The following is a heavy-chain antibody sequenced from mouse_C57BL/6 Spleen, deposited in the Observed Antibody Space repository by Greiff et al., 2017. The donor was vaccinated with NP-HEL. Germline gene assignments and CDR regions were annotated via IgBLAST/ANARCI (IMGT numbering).Heavy chain of an antibody. CDR2: ISSGGDYI. V-gene: IGHV5-9-1*02. CDR3: TRGNYVYYYAMDY. CDR1: GFTFSSYA. D-gene: IGHD2-1*01. J-gene: IGHJ4*01. Sequence: DVMLVESGEGLVKPGGSLKLSCAASGFTFSSYAMSWVRQTPEKRLEWVAYISSGGDYIYYADTVKGRFTISRDNARNTLYLQMSSLKSEDTAMYYCTRGNYVYYYAMDYRGQGTSVTVSS.